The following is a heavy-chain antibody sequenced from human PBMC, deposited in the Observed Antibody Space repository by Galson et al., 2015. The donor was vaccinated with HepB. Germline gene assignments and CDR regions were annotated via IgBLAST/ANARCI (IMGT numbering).Heavy chain of an antibody. D-gene: IGHD6-19*01. J-gene: IGHJ4*02. CDR3: AREWLTAYDY. CDR1: GFTFSSYS. CDR2: ISSSLNYI. V-gene: IGHV3-21*01. Sequence: SLRLSCAASGFTFSSYSMNWVRQAPGKGLEWVSSISSSLNYIYYADSVKGRFTISRDNAKNSLYLQMNSLRGEDTAVYYRAREWLTAYDYWGQGTPVTISS.